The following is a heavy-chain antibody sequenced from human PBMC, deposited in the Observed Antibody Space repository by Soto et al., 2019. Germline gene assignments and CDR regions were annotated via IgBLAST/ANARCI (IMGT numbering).Heavy chain of an antibody. Sequence: SETLSLTCAVYGGSFSGYYWSWIRQPPGKGLEWIGEINHSGSTNYNPSLKSRVTISVDTSKNQFSLKLSSVTAADTAVYYCAGVQLERPDAFDIWGQGTMVTVSS. J-gene: IGHJ3*02. D-gene: IGHD1-1*01. CDR3: AGVQLERPDAFDI. CDR2: INHSGST. CDR1: GGSFSGYY. V-gene: IGHV4-34*01.